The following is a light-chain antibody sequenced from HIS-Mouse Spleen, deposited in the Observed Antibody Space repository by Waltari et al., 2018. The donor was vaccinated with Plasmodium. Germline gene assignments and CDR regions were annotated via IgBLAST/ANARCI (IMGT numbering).Light chain of an antibody. Sequence: EIVMTQSPATLSVSPGERATLSCRASQSVSSNLAWYQQKPGQAPRLLIYGASTRATGIPARFSGSGSGTEFTLTISSMQSEDFAVYYCQQYNNWPRGTFDQGP. J-gene: IGKJ1*01. CDR1: QSVSSN. CDR3: QQYNNWPRGT. CDR2: GAS. V-gene: IGKV3-15*01.